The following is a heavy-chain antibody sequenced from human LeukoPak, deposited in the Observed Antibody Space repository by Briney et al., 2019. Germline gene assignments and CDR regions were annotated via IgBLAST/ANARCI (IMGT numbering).Heavy chain of an antibody. Sequence: ASVKVSCKASGYTFIDYHIHWVRQAPGQGLEWMGRIIPNSGGTDYAQKFQGRVTMTRDTSINTAYMVLNSLRSDDTAVYHCARDSSYFGGSDYWGQGTLVTVSS. CDR3: ARDSSYFGGSDY. D-gene: IGHD3-10*01. CDR2: IIPNSGGT. CDR1: GYTFIDYH. J-gene: IGHJ4*02. V-gene: IGHV1-2*02.